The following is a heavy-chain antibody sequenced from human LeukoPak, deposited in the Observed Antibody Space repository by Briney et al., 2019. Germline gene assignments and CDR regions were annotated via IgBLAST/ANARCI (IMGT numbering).Heavy chain of an antibody. CDR1: GGSISSYY. CDR2: IYHSGST. Sequence: SETLSLTCTVSGGSISSYYWSWIRQPPGKGLEWIGSIYHSGSTYYNPSLKSRVTISVDTSKNQFSLKLSSVTAADTAVYYCVAGFDYWGQGTLVTVSS. V-gene: IGHV4-59*04. J-gene: IGHJ4*02. CDR3: VAGFDY.